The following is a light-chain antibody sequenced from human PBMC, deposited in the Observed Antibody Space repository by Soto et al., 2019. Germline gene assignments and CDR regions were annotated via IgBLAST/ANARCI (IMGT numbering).Light chain of an antibody. Sequence: QSVLTQPPSVSAAPGQTVTISCSGSSSNIGNNYVSWYQHLPGAAPRLLIFETNRRPAGIPDRFSGSKSGTSATLVITGLQTADEADYYCASWDTSLSAGRVFGPGTKVTVL. J-gene: IGLJ1*01. CDR3: ASWDTSLSAGRV. CDR1: SSNIGNNY. V-gene: IGLV1-51*02. CDR2: ETN.